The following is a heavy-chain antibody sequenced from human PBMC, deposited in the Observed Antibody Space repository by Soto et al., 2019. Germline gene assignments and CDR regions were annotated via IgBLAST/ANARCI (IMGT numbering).Heavy chain of an antibody. Sequence: QVQLVQSGAEVKKPGSSVKVSCKASGGTFSSYAISWVRQAPGQGLEWMGGIIPIFGTADYAQKFQGRVTVPAGETTSTADMELSSLRSEDTAVYYCASLIAAAGPPHSPRYYYCMDVWGQGTTVTVSS. CDR1: GGTFSSYA. D-gene: IGHD6-13*01. CDR3: ASLIAAAGPPHSPRYYYCMDV. CDR2: IIPIFGTA. V-gene: IGHV1-69*12. J-gene: IGHJ6*02.